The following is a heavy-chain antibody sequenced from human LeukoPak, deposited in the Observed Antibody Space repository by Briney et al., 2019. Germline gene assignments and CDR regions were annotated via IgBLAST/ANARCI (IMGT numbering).Heavy chain of an antibody. CDR3: ASLDILTGLRQDY. D-gene: IGHD3-9*01. J-gene: IGHJ4*02. V-gene: IGHV4-39*01. CDR2: IYYSGST. CDR1: GGSISSSSYY. Sequence: SETLSLTCTVSGGSISSSSYYWGWIRQPPGKGLEWIGSIYYSGSTYYNPSLKSRVTISVDTSKNQLSLKLSSVTAADTAVYYCASLDILTGLRQDYWGQGTLVTVSS.